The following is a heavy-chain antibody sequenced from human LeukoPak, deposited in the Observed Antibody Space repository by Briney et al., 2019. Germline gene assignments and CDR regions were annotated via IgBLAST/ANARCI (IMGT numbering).Heavy chain of an antibody. CDR1: GFTFSSYW. V-gene: IGHV3-7*01. Sequence: GGSLRLSCAASGFTFSSYWVSWVRQAPGKGLEWVANIKQDGSEKYYVDSVKGRFTISRDNAKNSLYLQMNSLRAEDTAVYYCARDIKWELPFDYWGQGTLVTVSS. CDR2: IKQDGSEK. D-gene: IGHD1-26*01. J-gene: IGHJ4*02. CDR3: ARDIKWELPFDY.